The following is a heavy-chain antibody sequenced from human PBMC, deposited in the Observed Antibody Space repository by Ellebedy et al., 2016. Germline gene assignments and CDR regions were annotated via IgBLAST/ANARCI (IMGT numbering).Heavy chain of an antibody. V-gene: IGHV4-59*01. Sequence: SETLSLXCTVSGDSINGYYWTWIRQSPGKGLESIGYINYSGSTNYKPSLERRVTMSVDTSKNQFSLQLSSVTAADTAVYYCARLAKFYYDSSGYFPFYGMDVWGQGATVTVSS. CDR3: ARLAKFYYDSSGYFPFYGMDV. J-gene: IGHJ6*02. D-gene: IGHD3-22*01. CDR2: INYSGST. CDR1: GDSINGYY.